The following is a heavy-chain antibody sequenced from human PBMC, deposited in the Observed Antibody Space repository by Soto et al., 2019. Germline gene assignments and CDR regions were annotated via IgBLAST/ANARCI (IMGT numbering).Heavy chain of an antibody. Sequence: SETLSLTCTVSGGSVTSDEDYWTWIRQSPGKGLEWIGYISNSGSTGYNPSLKTRLSMSVDRSKNQFTLRLTSVTAADTAVYFCATESGSTYGYFDHWGQGTQVTVSS. J-gene: IGHJ4*02. V-gene: IGHV4-30-4*01. D-gene: IGHD5-18*01. CDR3: ATESGSTYGYFDH. CDR2: ISNSGST. CDR1: GGSVTSDEDY.